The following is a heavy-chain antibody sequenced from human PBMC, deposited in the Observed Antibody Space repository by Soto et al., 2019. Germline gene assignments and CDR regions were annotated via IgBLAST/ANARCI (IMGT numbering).Heavy chain of an antibody. Sequence: KTSETLSLTCTVSGGSISSNYWTWIRQPPGKGLEWIGYVYNSGSTNYNPSLKSRVTISEDTSKSQFSLKVNPMTAADTAVYYCARYRREAVAGYTLDNWGQGILVTVSP. D-gene: IGHD6-13*01. V-gene: IGHV4-59*01. J-gene: IGHJ4*02. CDR2: VYNSGST. CDR1: GGSISSNY. CDR3: ARYRREAVAGYTLDN.